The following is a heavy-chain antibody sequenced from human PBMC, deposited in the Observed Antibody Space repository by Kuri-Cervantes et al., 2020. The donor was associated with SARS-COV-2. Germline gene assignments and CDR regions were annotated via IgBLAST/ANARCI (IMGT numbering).Heavy chain of an antibody. Sequence: SWVRQTPGKGLEWIGYISHSGSTNCNLSLKSRVTISVDTSKNQFSLKLSSVTAADTAVYYCARGGDYSNWFDPWGQGTLVTVSS. D-gene: IGHD4-11*01. J-gene: IGHJ5*02. CDR2: ISHSGST. CDR3: ARGGDYSNWFDP. V-gene: IGHV4-59*12.